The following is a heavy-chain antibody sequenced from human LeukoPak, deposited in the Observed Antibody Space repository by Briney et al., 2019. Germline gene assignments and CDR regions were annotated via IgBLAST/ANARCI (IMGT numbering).Heavy chain of an antibody. J-gene: IGHJ4*02. Sequence: ASVKVSCKASGYTFTSYAMNWVRQAPGQGLEWMGWINTNTGNPTYAQGFTGRFVFSLDTSVSTAYLQISSLKAEDTAVYYCARDSSYYYDSSGYTVRRFDYWGQGTLVTVSS. CDR2: INTNTGNP. D-gene: IGHD3-22*01. V-gene: IGHV7-4-1*02. CDR1: GYTFTSYA. CDR3: ARDSSYYYDSSGYTVRRFDY.